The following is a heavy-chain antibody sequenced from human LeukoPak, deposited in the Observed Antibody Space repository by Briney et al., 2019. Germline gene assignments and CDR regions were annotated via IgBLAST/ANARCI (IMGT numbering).Heavy chain of an antibody. D-gene: IGHD3-10*01. CDR2: ISSSSSYI. Sequence: PGGSLRLSCAASGFTFSSYSMNWVRQAPGKGLEWVSSISSSSSYIYYADSVKGRFTISRDNAKNSLYLQMNSLRAEDTAVYYCAKGRHSGINYYYYMDVWGKGTTVTVSS. CDR3: AKGRHSGINYYYYMDV. J-gene: IGHJ6*03. V-gene: IGHV3-21*01. CDR1: GFTFSSYS.